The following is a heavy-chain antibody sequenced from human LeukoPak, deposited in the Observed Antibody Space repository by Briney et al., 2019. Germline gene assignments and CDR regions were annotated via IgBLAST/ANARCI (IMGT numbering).Heavy chain of an antibody. J-gene: IGHJ4*02. V-gene: IGHV4-39*01. D-gene: IGHD5-24*01. CDR1: GGSISSSSYY. CDR2: IYFGGST. CDR3: ARVEMATIVPDY. Sequence: ASETLSLTCTVSGGSISSSSYYWGWIRQPPGKGLEYIGRIYFGGSTSYNPSLESRVSMSVDTSKNQFSLKLSSVTAADTAVYYCARVEMATIVPDYWGQGTLVTVSS.